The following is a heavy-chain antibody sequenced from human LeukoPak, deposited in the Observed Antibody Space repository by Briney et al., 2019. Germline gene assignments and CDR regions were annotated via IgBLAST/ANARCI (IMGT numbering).Heavy chain of an antibody. D-gene: IGHD6-19*01. Sequence: PSETLSLTCTVSGGSISSYYWSWIRQPPGKGLEWIGYIYYSGSTNYNPSLKSRVTISVDTSKNQFSLKLSSVTAADTAVYYCARLHPQYSSGWYWGQGTLVTVSS. V-gene: IGHV4-59*08. CDR1: GGSISSYY. J-gene: IGHJ4*02. CDR3: ARLHPQYSSGWY. CDR2: IYYSGST.